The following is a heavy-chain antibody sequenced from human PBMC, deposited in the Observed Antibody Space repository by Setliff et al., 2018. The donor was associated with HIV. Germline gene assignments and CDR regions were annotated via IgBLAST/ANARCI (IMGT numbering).Heavy chain of an antibody. CDR1: GFSFSAYW. J-gene: IGHJ5*02. CDR2: INGDGTHT. Sequence: GGSLRLSCAASGFSFSAYWMNWVRQAPGKGLVWVSRINGDGTHTDYADSVRGRFTMSRDNAKNAVYLQMNDLRVEDTAVYFCARDRVGSTNSFDPWGQGTLVTVSS. D-gene: IGHD1-26*01. V-gene: IGHV3-74*01. CDR3: ARDRVGSTNSFDP.